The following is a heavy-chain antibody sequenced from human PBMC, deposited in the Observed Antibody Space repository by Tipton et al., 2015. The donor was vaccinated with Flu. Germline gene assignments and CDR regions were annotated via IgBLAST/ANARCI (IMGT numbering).Heavy chain of an antibody. CDR3: ARDLASGDYPFVH. CDR1: GDSISRSTYY. Sequence: GLVKPSQTLSLTCTVSGDSISRSTYYWNWIRQPAGKGLEWIGRIYSSGITNYNPSLKSRVAISVDTSNNQFSLRLNSVTAGDTAVYYCARDLASGDYPFVHWGQGTLVTVSS. D-gene: IGHD4-17*01. CDR2: IYSSGIT. V-gene: IGHV4-61*02. J-gene: IGHJ4*02.